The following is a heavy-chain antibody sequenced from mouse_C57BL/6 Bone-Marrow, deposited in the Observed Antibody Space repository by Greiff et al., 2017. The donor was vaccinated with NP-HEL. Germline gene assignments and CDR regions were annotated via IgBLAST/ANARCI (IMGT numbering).Heavy chain of an antibody. CDR3: AREFRQLRPFAY. CDR2: IDPSDSYT. Sequence: QVQLKQPGAELVKPGASVKLSCKSSGYTFTSYWMQWVKQRPGQGLEWIGEIDPSDSYTNYNQKFKGKATLTVDTSSSTAYMQLSSLTSEDSAVYYCAREFRQLRPFAYWGKGTLVTVAA. CDR1: GYTFTSYW. D-gene: IGHD3-2*02. J-gene: IGHJ3*01. V-gene: IGHV1-50*01.